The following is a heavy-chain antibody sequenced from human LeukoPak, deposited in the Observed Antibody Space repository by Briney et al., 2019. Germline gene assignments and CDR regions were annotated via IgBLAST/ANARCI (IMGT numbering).Heavy chain of an antibody. D-gene: IGHD3-3*01. Sequence: AGGSLRLSCAASGFTFSSYGMHWVRQAPGKGLEWVAVIWYDGSNKYYADSVKGRFTISRDNAKNSLYLQMNSLRAEDTAVYYCAREMSEPITIFGVAPPGGADNYMDVWGKGTTVTVSS. J-gene: IGHJ6*03. CDR2: IWYDGSNK. CDR1: GFTFSSYG. CDR3: AREMSEPITIFGVAPPGGADNYMDV. V-gene: IGHV3-33*01.